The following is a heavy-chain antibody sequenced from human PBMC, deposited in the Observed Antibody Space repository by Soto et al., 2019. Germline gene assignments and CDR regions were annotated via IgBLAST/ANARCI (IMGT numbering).Heavy chain of an antibody. D-gene: IGHD3-10*01. CDR1: GFTFSDHF. Sequence: KPGGSLRLSCAASGFTFSDHFMTWIRQAPGKGLEWISYISGDGRDIYQPDSVKGRFTVSRDNAKNSVYLQMSSLRAEDTAIYYCAGDPYYYASDYWGQGTLVTVSS. V-gene: IGHV3-11*01. CDR3: AGDPYYYASDY. J-gene: IGHJ4*02. CDR2: ISGDGRDI.